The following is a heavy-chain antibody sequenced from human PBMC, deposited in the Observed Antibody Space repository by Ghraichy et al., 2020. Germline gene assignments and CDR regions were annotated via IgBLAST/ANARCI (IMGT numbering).Heavy chain of an antibody. J-gene: IGHJ6*02. CDR1: GFTFSSYA. CDR3: AKNQVVVITLGYYSMDV. Sequence: GGSLRLSCAASGFTFSSYAMSWVRQAPGKGLEWVSAISGSGGSTYYADSVKGRFTISRDNSKNTLYLQMNSLRAEDTAVYYCAKNQVVVITLGYYSMDVWGQGTTVTVSS. CDR2: ISGSGGST. V-gene: IGHV3-23*01. D-gene: IGHD3-22*01.